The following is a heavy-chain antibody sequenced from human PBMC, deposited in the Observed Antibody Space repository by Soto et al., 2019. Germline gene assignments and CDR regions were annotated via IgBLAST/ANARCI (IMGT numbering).Heavy chain of an antibody. V-gene: IGHV4-61*01. CDR2: IYYSGST. CDR1: GGSVSSGSYY. Sequence: SETLSLTCTVSGGSVSSGSYYWSWIRQPPGKGLEWIGYIYYSGSTNYNPSLKSRVTISVDTSKNQFSLKLSSVTAADTAVYYCARVEAAASIYYFDYWGQGILVTVSS. CDR3: ARVEAAASIYYFDY. D-gene: IGHD6-13*01. J-gene: IGHJ4*02.